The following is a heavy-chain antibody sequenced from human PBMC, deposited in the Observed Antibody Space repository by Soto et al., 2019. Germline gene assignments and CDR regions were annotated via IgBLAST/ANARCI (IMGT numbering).Heavy chain of an antibody. J-gene: IGHJ5*02. V-gene: IGHV1-3*01. Sequence: ASVKVSCKASGYTFTSYAMHWVRQAPGQRLEWMGWINAGNGNTKYSQKFQGRVTITRDTSASTAYMELSSLRSEDTAVYYCARDRAYCGGDCYSSWFDPWGQGTLVTV. D-gene: IGHD2-21*02. CDR1: GYTFTSYA. CDR3: ARDRAYCGGDCYSSWFDP. CDR2: INAGNGNT.